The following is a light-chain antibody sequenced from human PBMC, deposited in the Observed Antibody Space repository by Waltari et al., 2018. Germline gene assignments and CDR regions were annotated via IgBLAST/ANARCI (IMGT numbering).Light chain of an antibody. CDR1: RRDVGFYNL. J-gene: IGLJ3*02. CDR2: EVI. Sequence: QSALTQPASVSGSPGQSITISCTGTRRDVGFYNLVSWYQQHPGKAPELVVYEVISRPSGVSNRFSGSKSGNTASLTISGLQAEDEADYYCCSYAGRNIWVFGGGTKLTVL. V-gene: IGLV2-23*02. CDR3: CSYAGRNIWV.